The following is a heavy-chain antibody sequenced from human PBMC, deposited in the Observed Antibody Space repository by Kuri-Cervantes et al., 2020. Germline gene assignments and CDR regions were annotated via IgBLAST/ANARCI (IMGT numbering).Heavy chain of an antibody. CDR1: GFTFSNYG. V-gene: IGHV3-33*08. CDR3: ARDSPLHGAFDI. J-gene: IGHJ3*02. CDR2: IWYDGSNK. Sequence: GGSLRLSCAASGFTFSNYGMHWVRQAPGKGLEWVAVIWYDGSNKYYADSVKGRFTISRDNSKNTLYLQMNSLRAEDTAVYYCARDSPLHGAFDIWGQGTMVTVSS.